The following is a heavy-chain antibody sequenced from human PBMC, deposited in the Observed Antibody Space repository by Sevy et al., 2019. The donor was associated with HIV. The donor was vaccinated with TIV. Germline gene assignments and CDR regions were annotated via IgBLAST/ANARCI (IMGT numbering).Heavy chain of an antibody. D-gene: IGHD3-22*01. CDR2: FYTLGTT. CDR1: GGSISGYY. J-gene: IGHJ5*02. Sequence: SETLSLTCTVSGGSISGYYYSWIRQPAGKGLEWIGRFYTLGTTIYNPSLKSRLTMSADTSKRQISLKLTSVTAADTAVYYCARSYYPDNSSYTTWGQGTLVTVSS. V-gene: IGHV4-4*07. CDR3: ARSYYPDNSSYTT.